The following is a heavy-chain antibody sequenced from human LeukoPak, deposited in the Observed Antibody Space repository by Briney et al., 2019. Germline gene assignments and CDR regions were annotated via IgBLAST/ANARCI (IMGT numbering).Heavy chain of an antibody. CDR1: GFTFSDYW. CDR3: ARDRGPRTGFMVREAYDY. D-gene: IGHD3-10*01. CDR2: ISSDGDTT. V-gene: IGHV3-74*01. Sequence: GGSLRLSCVASGFTFSDYWIHWVRQAPGRGLVWVSRISSDGDTTNYADSVKGRFTISRDNAKNTLYLQMNSLRVEDTAVYYCARDRGPRTGFMVREAYDYWGQGTLVTVSS. J-gene: IGHJ4*02.